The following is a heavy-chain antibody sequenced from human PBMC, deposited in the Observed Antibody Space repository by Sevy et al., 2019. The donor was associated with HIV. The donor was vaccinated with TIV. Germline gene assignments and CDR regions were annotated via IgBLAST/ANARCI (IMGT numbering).Heavy chain of an antibody. V-gene: IGHV3-7*01. D-gene: IGHD1-26*01. CDR3: ARDSPGYGGYSY. J-gene: IGHJ4*01. Sequence: GGSLRLSCPASRFTFKTYWMSWVRQAPGKGLEWVGNIKEDGSAKYYADSVRGRFTISRDNAKNSLYLQMSSLRVEDTAVYYCARDSPGYGGYSYWGQGTLVTVSS. CDR1: RFTFKTYW. CDR2: IKEDGSAK.